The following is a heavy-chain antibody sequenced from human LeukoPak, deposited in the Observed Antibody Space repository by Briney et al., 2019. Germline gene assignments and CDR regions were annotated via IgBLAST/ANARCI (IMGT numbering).Heavy chain of an antibody. D-gene: IGHD1-26*01. Sequence: GGSLRLSCEVSGISLSNYGMSWVRQAPGRGLEWVAGVSGSGGGTNYADSVKGRFTISRDNPKNSLYLQMNSLRAEDTAVYYCARDRYSWSYYDYYYYYYGMDVWGQGTTVTVSS. V-gene: IGHV3-23*01. CDR3: ARDRYSWSYYDYYYYYYGMDV. J-gene: IGHJ6*02. CDR2: VSGSGGGT. CDR1: GISLSNYG.